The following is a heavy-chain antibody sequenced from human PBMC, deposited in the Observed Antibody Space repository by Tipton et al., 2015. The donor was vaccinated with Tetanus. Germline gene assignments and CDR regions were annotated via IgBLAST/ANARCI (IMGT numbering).Heavy chain of an antibody. D-gene: IGHD3-22*01. CDR2: IYNSGST. CDR1: GDSISSGDYY. CDR3: AREGYYFDGSSYYYYFDS. Sequence: RSLRLSCTVSGDSISSGDYYWSWIRQPPGKGLEWIGYIYNSGSTYYNPSLKSRITISVDTSKSQFSLNLSSVTAADTAVYYCAREGYYFDGSSYYYYFDSWGQGTLVTVSS. V-gene: IGHV4-30-4*01. J-gene: IGHJ4*02.